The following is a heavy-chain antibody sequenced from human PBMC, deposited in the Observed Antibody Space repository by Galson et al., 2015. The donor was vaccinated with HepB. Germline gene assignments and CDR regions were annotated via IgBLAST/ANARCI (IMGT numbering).Heavy chain of an antibody. CDR1: GFTFSSYA. J-gene: IGHJ3*02. D-gene: IGHD2-2*01. V-gene: IGHV3-30-3*01. Sequence: SLRLSCAASGFTFSSYAIHWVRQAPGKGLEWLAIISYDGINQYYADSVKGRFTMSRDNSNNVVSLQMSSLRPEDTAVFYCARDSRDCSITSCHLLSADAFDIWGQGTEVIVSS. CDR2: ISYDGINQ. CDR3: ARDSRDCSITSCHLLSADAFDI.